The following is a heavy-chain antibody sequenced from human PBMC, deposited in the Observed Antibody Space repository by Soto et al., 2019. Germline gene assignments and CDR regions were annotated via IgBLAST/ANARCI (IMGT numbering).Heavy chain of an antibody. J-gene: IGHJ5*02. D-gene: IGHD2-15*01. Sequence: GGSLRLSCAASGFTFSSYGMHWVRQAPGKGLEWVAVIWYDGSNKYYADSVKGRFTISRDNSKNTLYLQMNSLRAEDTAVYYCARDFTDCSGGSCSGWFDPWGQGTLVTVSS. CDR3: ARDFTDCSGGSCSGWFDP. CDR2: IWYDGSNK. V-gene: IGHV3-33*01. CDR1: GFTFSSYG.